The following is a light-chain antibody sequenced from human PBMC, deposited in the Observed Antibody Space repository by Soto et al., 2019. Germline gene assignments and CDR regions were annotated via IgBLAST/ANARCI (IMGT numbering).Light chain of an antibody. CDR2: GAS. Sequence: EIVLTQSPGTLSLSPGERATLSCRASQSVSSSYLAWYQQKPGQAPRLLIYGASGRATGIPDRFSGSGSGTDFTLTISRLEPEDFAVYYCQQYGTSCTFGGGTKVDIK. V-gene: IGKV3-20*01. CDR3: QQYGTSCT. CDR1: QSVSSSY. J-gene: IGKJ4*01.